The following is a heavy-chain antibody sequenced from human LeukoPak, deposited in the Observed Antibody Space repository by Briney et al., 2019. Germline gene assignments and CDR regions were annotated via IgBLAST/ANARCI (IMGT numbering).Heavy chain of an antibody. J-gene: IGHJ6*03. CDR2: ISAYNGNT. Sequence: GASVKVSCKASGYTFTSYAMNWVRQAPGQGLEWMGWISAYNGNTNYAQKLQGRVTMTTDTSTSTAYMELSRLRSDDTAVYYCARGYGGNWGYYYYYMDVWGKGTTVTVSS. D-gene: IGHD4-23*01. CDR1: GYTFTSYA. V-gene: IGHV1-18*01. CDR3: ARGYGGNWGYYYYYMDV.